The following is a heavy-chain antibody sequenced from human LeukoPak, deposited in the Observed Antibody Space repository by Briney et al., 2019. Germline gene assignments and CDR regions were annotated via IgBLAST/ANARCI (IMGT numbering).Heavy chain of an antibody. D-gene: IGHD2-2*01. J-gene: IGHJ6*02. V-gene: IGHV1-69*01. CDR2: IIPTFGTA. CDR3: ARVAIGYQLLFGMDV. Sequence: ASVKVSCKASGGTFSSYAISWVRQAPGQGLEWMGGIIPTFGTANYAQKFQGRVTITADESTSTAYMELSSLRSEDTAVYYCARVAIGYQLLFGMDVWGQGTTVTVSS. CDR1: GGTFSSYA.